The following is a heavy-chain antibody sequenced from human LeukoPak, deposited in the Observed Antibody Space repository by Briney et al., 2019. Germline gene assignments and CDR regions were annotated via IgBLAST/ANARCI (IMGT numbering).Heavy chain of an antibody. Sequence: PGGSLRLSCAASGFTFSNAWMSWVRQAPGKGLEWVGRIKSKTDGGTTDYAAPVKGRFTISRDDSKNTLYLQMNSLKTEDTAVYYCTATRRPEFYDFWSPVGLKFDPWGQGTLVTVSS. CDR2: IKSKTDGGTT. CDR1: GFTFSNAW. V-gene: IGHV3-15*01. J-gene: IGHJ5*02. D-gene: IGHD3-3*01. CDR3: TATRRPEFYDFWSPVGLKFDP.